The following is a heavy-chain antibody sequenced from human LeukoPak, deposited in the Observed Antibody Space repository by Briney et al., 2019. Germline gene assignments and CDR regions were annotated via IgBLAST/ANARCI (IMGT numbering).Heavy chain of an antibody. D-gene: IGHD2-2*01. CDR3: AISSLDAFDI. Sequence: SETLSLTCTVSGGSTSSGGYYWSWIRQHPGKGLEWIGYIYYSGSTYCNPSLKSRVTISVDTSKNQFSLKLSSVTAADTAVYYCAISSLDAFDIWGQGTMVTVSS. CDR2: IYYSGST. V-gene: IGHV4-31*03. J-gene: IGHJ3*02. CDR1: GGSTSSGGYY.